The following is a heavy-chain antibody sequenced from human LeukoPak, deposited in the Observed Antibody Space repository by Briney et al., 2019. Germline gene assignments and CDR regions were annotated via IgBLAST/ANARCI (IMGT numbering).Heavy chain of an antibody. Sequence: GESLQISCKGSGYSFTSYWIGWVRQMPGKGLEWMGIIYPGDSDTRYSPSFQGQVTISADKSISTAYLQWSSLKASDTAMYYCASRQGYSSGWDDAFDIWGQGTMVTVSS. V-gene: IGHV5-51*01. CDR1: GYSFTSYW. CDR3: ASRQGYSSGWDDAFDI. D-gene: IGHD6-19*01. J-gene: IGHJ3*02. CDR2: IYPGDSDT.